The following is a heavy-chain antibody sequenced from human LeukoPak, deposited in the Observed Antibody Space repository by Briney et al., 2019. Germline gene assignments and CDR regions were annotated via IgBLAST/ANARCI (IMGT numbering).Heavy chain of an antibody. CDR3: ARRLTVGGFDY. V-gene: IGHV5-51*01. CDR2: IYPGDSDT. CDR1: GYSSTSYW. D-gene: IGHD1-14*01. J-gene: IGHJ4*02. Sequence: GESLKISCKGSGYSSTSYWIAWVRHMPGKGVEWMGIIYPGDSDTRYSPSFQGQVTISADKSISTAYLQWSSLKASDTAMYYCARRLTVGGFDYWGQGTLVTVSS.